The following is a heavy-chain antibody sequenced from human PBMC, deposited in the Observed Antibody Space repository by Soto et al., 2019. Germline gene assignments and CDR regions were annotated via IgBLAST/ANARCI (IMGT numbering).Heavy chain of an antibody. Sequence: ASVKVSCKASGYTFTSYYMHWVRQAPGQGLEWMGIINPSGGSTSYAQKFQGRVTMTRDTSTSTVYMELSSLRSEDTAVYYCARDRAYYDSSGYQPDYWGQGTMVTVSS. CDR2: INPSGGST. CDR1: GYTFTSYY. CDR3: ARDRAYYDSSGYQPDY. V-gene: IGHV1-46*03. D-gene: IGHD3-22*01. J-gene: IGHJ4*03.